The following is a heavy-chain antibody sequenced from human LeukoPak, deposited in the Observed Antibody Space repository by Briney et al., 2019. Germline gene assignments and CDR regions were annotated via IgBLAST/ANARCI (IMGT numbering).Heavy chain of an antibody. CDR2: IKPDGSGK. D-gene: IGHD1-26*01. V-gene: IGHV3-7*01. Sequence: GGSLRLSCAASGFAFSSYWMTWVRQTPGKGLEWVANIKPDGSGKNYVDSVKGRFTISRDNAKNSLYLQMNSLRAEDTAVYYCARGKSGSYRARDYWGQGTLVTVSS. CDR1: GFAFSSYW. CDR3: ARGKSGSYRARDY. J-gene: IGHJ4*02.